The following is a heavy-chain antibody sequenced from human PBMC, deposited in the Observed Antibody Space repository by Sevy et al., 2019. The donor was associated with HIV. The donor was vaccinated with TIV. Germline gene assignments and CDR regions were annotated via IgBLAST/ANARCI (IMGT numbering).Heavy chain of an antibody. Sequence: GGSLRLSCAASGFTFSSYAMHWVRQAPGKGLEWVAVISYDGSNKYYADSVKGRFTISRDNSKNTLYLQMNSLRAEDTAVYYGARDGDLIYGPAGGFDYWGQGTLVTVSS. D-gene: IGHD3-10*01. V-gene: IGHV3-30-3*01. CDR1: GFTFSSYA. CDR2: ISYDGSNK. CDR3: ARDGDLIYGPAGGFDY. J-gene: IGHJ4*02.